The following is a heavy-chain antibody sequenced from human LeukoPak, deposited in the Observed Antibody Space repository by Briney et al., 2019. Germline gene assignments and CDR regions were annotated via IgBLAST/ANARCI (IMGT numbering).Heavy chain of an antibody. CDR1: GFTFSSYA. Sequence: LPGGSLRLSCAASGFTFSSYAMSWVRQAPGKGLEWVSTISGSGGNTYYADSVKGRFTVSRDNSKNTLYLQMNSLRAEDTAVYYCAKEQTSGYSLYYFDYWGQGTLVTVSS. J-gene: IGHJ4*02. CDR2: ISGSGGNT. CDR3: AKEQTSGYSLYYFDY. V-gene: IGHV3-23*01. D-gene: IGHD3-22*01.